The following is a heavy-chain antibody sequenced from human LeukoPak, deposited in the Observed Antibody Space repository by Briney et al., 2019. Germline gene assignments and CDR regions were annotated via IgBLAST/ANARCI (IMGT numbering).Heavy chain of an antibody. CDR2: IRSKAYGGTT. CDR3: TRATAVFWSGYPNY. D-gene: IGHD3-3*01. J-gene: IGHJ4*02. CDR1: GFTFGDYA. Sequence: GGSLRLSCTASGFTFGDYAMSWVRQAPGKGLEWVGFIRSKAYGGTTEYAASVKGRFTISRADSKSIAYLQMNSLKTEDTAVYYCTRATAVFWSGYPNYWGQGTLVTVSS. V-gene: IGHV3-49*04.